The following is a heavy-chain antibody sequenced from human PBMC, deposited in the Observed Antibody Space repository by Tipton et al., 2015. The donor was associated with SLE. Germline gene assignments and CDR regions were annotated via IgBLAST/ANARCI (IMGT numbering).Heavy chain of an antibody. CDR2: IYYSGST. V-gene: IGHV4-59*01. CDR3: ARVRGRGYFQH. J-gene: IGHJ1*01. D-gene: IGHD3-10*01. CDR1: GGSISSYY. Sequence: TLSLTCTVSGGSISSYYWSWIRQPPGKGLEWIGYIYYSGSTNYNPSLKSQVTISVDTSKNQFSLKLSSVTGADTAVYYCARVRGRGYFQHWGQGTLVTVSS.